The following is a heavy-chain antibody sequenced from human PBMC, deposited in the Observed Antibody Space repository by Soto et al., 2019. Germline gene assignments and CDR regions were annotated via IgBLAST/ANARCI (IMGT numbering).Heavy chain of an antibody. CDR1: GYTFTSYD. V-gene: IGHV1-8*01. CDR3: ARERCSGDDLYYYYYYMDV. D-gene: IGHD5-12*01. J-gene: IGHJ6*03. CDR2: MNPNSGNT. Sequence: ASVKVSCKASGYTFTSYDINWVRQATGQGLEWMGWMNPNSGNTGYAQKFQGRVTMTRNTSISTAYMELSSLRSEDTAVYYCARERCSGDDLYYYYYYMDVWGKGTTVTVTS.